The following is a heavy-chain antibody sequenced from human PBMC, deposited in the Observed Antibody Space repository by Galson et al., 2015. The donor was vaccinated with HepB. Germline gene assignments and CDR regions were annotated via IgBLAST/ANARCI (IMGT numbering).Heavy chain of an antibody. CDR3: ARDGGGSLGAFDI. Sequence: SCKASGGTFSSYAISWVRQAPGQGLEWMGGIIPIFGTANYAQKSQGRVTITADESTSTAYMELSSLRSEDTAVYYCARDGGGSLGAFDIWGQGTMVTVSS. D-gene: IGHD1-26*01. J-gene: IGHJ3*02. V-gene: IGHV1-69*01. CDR1: GGTFSSYA. CDR2: IIPIFGTA.